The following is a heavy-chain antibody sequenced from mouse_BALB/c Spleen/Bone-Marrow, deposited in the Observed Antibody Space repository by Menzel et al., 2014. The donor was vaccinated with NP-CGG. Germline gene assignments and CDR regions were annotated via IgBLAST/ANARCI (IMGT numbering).Heavy chain of an antibody. J-gene: IGHJ3*01. CDR1: GFNIKDTY. V-gene: IGHV14-3*02. D-gene: IGHD3-3*01. CDR3: AGDGAY. CDR2: IDPANGNT. Sequence: VQLQQSGAELVKPGASVKLSCTASGFNIKDTYMHWVKQRPEQGLDWIGRIDPANGNTKYDPKFQGKATKTADTSSNTAYLKHSSLTSEDTAVYYWAGDGAYWGQGTLVTVSA.